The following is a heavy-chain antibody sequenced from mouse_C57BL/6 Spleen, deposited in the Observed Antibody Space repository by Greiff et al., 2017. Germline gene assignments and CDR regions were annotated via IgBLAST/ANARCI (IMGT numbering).Heavy chain of an antibody. V-gene: IGHV1-78*01. Sequence: VQLQQPGAELVRPGSSVKISCKVSGYTFTDHTIHWMKQRPEQGLEWIGYIYPRDGSTKYNEKFKGKATLTADKSSSTAYMQLNSLTSEDSAVYFCARWDDYDLGYWGKGTTLTVSS. CDR3: ARWDDYDLGY. CDR2: IYPRDGST. D-gene: IGHD2-4*01. CDR1: GYTFTDHT. J-gene: IGHJ2*01.